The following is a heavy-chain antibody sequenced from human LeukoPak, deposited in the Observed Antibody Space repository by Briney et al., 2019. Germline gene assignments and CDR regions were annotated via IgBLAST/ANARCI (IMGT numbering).Heavy chain of an antibody. CDR3: ARHCPYSSSWSHFDY. CDR1: GGSISNYY. D-gene: IGHD6-13*01. V-gene: IGHV4-59*08. J-gene: IGHJ4*02. CDR2: IYYSGST. Sequence: SETLSLTCTVSGGSISNYYWSWIQQPPGKGLEWIGYIYYSGSTNYSPSLKSRVTISVDTSKNQFSLKLSSVTAADTAVYYCARHCPYSSSWSHFDYWGQGTQVTVSS.